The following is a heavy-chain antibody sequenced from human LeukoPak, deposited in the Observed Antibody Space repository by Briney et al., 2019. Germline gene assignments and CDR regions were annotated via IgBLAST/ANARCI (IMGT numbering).Heavy chain of an antibody. CDR1: GGTFSSYA. CDR3: ATYWPGPYGDYEGYYYMDV. V-gene: IGHV1-69*05. D-gene: IGHD4-17*01. J-gene: IGHJ6*03. CDR2: IIPIFGTA. Sequence: GSSVEVSCKASGGTFSSYAISWVRQAPGQGLEWMGRIIPIFGTANYAQKFQGRVTITTDESTSTAYMELSSLRSEDTAVYYCATYWPGPYGDYEGYYYMDVWGKGTTVTVSS.